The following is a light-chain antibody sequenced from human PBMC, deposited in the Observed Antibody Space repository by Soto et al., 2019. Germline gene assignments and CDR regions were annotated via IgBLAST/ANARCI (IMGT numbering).Light chain of an antibody. CDR3: CSYAGSNTLVL. CDR2: DGT. J-gene: IGLJ1*01. CDR1: NIGSKT. Sequence: SYVLTQPPSVSVAPGQTARITCGGTNIGSKTVYWYQQKPGQAPLLVVYDGTDRPSGIPERFSGSKSGNTASLTISGLQAEDEADYYCCSYAGSNTLVLFGTGTKLTVL. V-gene: IGLV3-21*02.